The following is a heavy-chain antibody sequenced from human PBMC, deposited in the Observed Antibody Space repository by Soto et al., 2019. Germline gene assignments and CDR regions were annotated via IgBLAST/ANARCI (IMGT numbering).Heavy chain of an antibody. CDR2: ISPKSGGT. CDR1: GYTFIDYY. V-gene: IGHV1-2*02. J-gene: IGHJ6*02. CDR3: ARDFSLEVSSGYSDYYYYGMDV. Sequence: QVQLVQSGAEVKKPGASVKVSCEASGYTFIDYYMHWVRQAPGQGFEWMGRISPKSGGTNYAQKFQGRVTMTWDTSLNTAYMELSSLRSEDTAVYFCARDFSLEVSSGYSDYYYYGMDVWGQGTTVTVSS. D-gene: IGHD3-22*01.